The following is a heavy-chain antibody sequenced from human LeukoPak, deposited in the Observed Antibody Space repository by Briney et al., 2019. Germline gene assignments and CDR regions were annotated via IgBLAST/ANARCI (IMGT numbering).Heavy chain of an antibody. CDR2: IYSGGST. CDR3: ARDSSGSGTLFDY. Sequence: GGSLRLSCAASGFTFSSYAMSWARQAPGKALEWVSVIYSGGSTYYADSVQGRFTISRHNSKNTLYLQMNSLRAEDTAVYYCARDSSGSGTLFDYWGQGTLVTVSS. D-gene: IGHD3-10*01. V-gene: IGHV3-53*04. CDR1: GFTFSSYA. J-gene: IGHJ4*02.